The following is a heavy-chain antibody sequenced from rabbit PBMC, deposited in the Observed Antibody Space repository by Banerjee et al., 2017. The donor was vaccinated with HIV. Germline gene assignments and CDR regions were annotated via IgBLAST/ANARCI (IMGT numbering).Heavy chain of an antibody. D-gene: IGHD7-1*01. J-gene: IGHJ6*01. CDR1: GFAFSSYG. V-gene: IGHV1S47*01. CDR2: ITYGGSA. CDR3: LRRWHSTDL. Sequence: QEQLVESGGGLVQPGGSLKLSCKASGFAFSSYGVSWVRQAPGKGLEWIGYITYGGSAYYASWVKGRFTISRDNAQNTVSLQLNSLTAADTATYFCLRRWHSTDLWGPGTLVTVS.